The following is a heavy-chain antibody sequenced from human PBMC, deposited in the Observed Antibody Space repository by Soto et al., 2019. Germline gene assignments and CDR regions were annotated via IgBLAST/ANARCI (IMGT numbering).Heavy chain of an antibody. CDR1: GDSISSGGYF. CDR3: ARDSLGRNSNWCPRFDP. CDR2: IYYSGST. Sequence: PSETLSLTCTVSGDSISSGGYFWNWIRQHPGKGLEWIGYIYYSGSTYYNPSLKSRVTISVATSKTQLSLRLSSVTAADTAVYYWARDSLGRNSNWCPRFDPWGQGTLVTSPQ. J-gene: IGHJ5*02. V-gene: IGHV4-31*03. D-gene: IGHD6-13*01.